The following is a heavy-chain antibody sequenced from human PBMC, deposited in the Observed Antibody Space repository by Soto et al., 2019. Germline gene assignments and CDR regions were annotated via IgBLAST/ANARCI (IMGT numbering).Heavy chain of an antibody. J-gene: IGHJ4*02. V-gene: IGHV3-33*01. Sequence: GGSLRLSCAASGFTFSSYGMHWVRQAPGKGLEWVAVIWYDGSNKYYADSVKGRFTISRDNSKNTLYLQMNSLRAEDTAVYYCASEDYYDSSGIDYWGQGTLVTVSS. CDR2: IWYDGSNK. CDR1: GFTFSSYG. CDR3: ASEDYYDSSGIDY. D-gene: IGHD3-22*01.